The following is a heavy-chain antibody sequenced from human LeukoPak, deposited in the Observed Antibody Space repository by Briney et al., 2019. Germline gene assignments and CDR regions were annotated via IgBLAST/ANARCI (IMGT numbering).Heavy chain of an antibody. CDR1: GFPFSSYW. CDR2: IKQDGSKK. D-gene: IGHD5-18*01. J-gene: IGHJ4*02. CDR3: ARGAGGYSYG. V-gene: IGHV3-7*01. Sequence: GGSLRLSCVASGFPFSSYWMTWVRQAPGKGLEWVANIKQDGSKKSYVDSVKGRFTISRDNAKNTLYLQMNSLRAEDTAVYYCARGAGGYSYGWGQGTLVTVSS.